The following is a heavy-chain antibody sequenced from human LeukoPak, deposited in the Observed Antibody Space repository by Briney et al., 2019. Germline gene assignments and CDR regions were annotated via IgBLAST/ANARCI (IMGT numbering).Heavy chain of an antibody. Sequence: GGSLRLSCAASGFTFSSYAMSWVRQAPGKGLEWVSAISGSGGSTYYADSVKGRFTISRDNAKNSLYLQMNSLRAEDTALYYCAKADFAVVAAYFDYWGQGTLVTVSS. CDR2: ISGSGGST. D-gene: IGHD2-15*01. V-gene: IGHV3-23*01. J-gene: IGHJ4*02. CDR3: AKADFAVVAAYFDY. CDR1: GFTFSSYA.